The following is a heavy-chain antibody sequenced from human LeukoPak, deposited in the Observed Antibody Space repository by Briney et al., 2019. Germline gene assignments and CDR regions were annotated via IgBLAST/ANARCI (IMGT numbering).Heavy chain of an antibody. J-gene: IGHJ6*02. V-gene: IGHV3-15*07. CDR3: ARGNRENYYYGLDV. CDR2: IKSKTDGGTT. CDR1: GFTFSNAW. Sequence: GGSLRLSCAASGFTFSNAWMNWVRQAPGKGLEWVGRIKSKTDGGTTDYAAPVKGRFTISRDDSKNTLYLQMGSLRAEDMAVYYCARGNRENYYYGLDVWGQGTTVTVSS.